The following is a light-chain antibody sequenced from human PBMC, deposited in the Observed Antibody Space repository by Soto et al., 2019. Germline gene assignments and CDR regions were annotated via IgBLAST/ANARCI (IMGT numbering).Light chain of an antibody. CDR1: SSNIGSNT. CDR3: AAWDDRLSAWV. V-gene: IGLV1-44*01. J-gene: IGLJ3*02. CDR2: TND. Sequence: QSVLTQPPSASATPGQRVTISCSGSSSNIGSNTVNWYQQLPGTAPKLLIYTNDQRPSGVPARFSGSKSGTSASLAISGLRSEDEADYYCAAWDDRLSAWVFGGGTKLTVL.